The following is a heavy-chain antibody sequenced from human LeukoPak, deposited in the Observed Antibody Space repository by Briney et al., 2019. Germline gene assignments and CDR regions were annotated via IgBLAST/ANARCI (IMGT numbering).Heavy chain of an antibody. D-gene: IGHD3-22*01. V-gene: IGHV1-46*03. CDR2: INPTGGST. CDR1: GYTFTSYY. CDR3: ARAQYYFDSSGDY. Sequence: ASVKVSCKASGYTFTSYYMHWVRQAPGQGHEWMGIINPTGGSTNYAQKFQGRVTMTRDTSTSTVYMELSSLRSEDTAVYYCARAQYYFDSSGDYWGQGTLVTVSS. J-gene: IGHJ4*02.